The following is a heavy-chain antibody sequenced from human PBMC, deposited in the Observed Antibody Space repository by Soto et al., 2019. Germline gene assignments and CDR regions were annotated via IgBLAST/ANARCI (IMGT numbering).Heavy chain of an antibody. CDR2: ITYDGSNK. V-gene: IGHV3-30-3*01. CDR1: GFTFSSYA. Sequence: QVQLVESGGGVVQPGRSLRLSCAASGFTFSSYAMHWVRQAPGTGLEWVAVITYDGSNKYYGDSVNGRITISIDNAKNPQYLQTNSLRAEDPPQYYCARDNCGGDLYSSYWFGPWGQGTLVTVSS. D-gene: IGHD2-21*02. J-gene: IGHJ5*02. CDR3: ARDNCGGDLYSSYWFGP.